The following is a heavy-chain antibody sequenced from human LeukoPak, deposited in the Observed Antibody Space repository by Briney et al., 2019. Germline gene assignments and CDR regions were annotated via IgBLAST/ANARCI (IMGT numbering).Heavy chain of an antibody. CDR2: ISGSGGST. Sequence: PGGSLRLSCAASGFTFSSYAMSWVRQAPGKGLEWVSAISGSGGSTYYADSVKGRFTISRDNSKNTLYLQMNSLRAEDTAVYYCEKGIVGATRKINFFDYWGQGTLVTVSS. CDR3: EKGIVGATRKINFFDY. J-gene: IGHJ4*02. D-gene: IGHD1-26*01. CDR1: GFTFSSYA. V-gene: IGHV3-23*01.